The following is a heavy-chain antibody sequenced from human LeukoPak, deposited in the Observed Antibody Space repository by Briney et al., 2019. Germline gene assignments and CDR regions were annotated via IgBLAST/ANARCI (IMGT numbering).Heavy chain of an antibody. J-gene: IGHJ5*02. CDR1: GYSISSGYQ. D-gene: IGHD2-2*01. V-gene: IGHV4-38-2*02. Sequence: KPSETLSLTCAVSGYSISSGYQWAWIRQPPGKTLEWIGSSYHSGSAHYNPSLKSRVTISVDTSNNQFSLGLSSVTAADTAVYYCARDPRWLTPDCSSTSCYENYFDPWGQGTLVTVSS. CDR2: SYHSGSA. CDR3: ARDPRWLTPDCSSTSCYENYFDP.